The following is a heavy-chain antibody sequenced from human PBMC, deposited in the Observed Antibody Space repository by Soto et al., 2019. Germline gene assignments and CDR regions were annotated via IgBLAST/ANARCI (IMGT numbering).Heavy chain of an antibody. D-gene: IGHD3-10*01. CDR1: GDPISRSYW. CDR2: IYHSGST. CDR3: TSKFGQLLADAFDI. V-gene: IGHV4-4*02. J-gene: IGHJ3*02. Sequence: SETLSLTCALSGDPISRSYWWSWLRQLPGKGLEWIGEIYHSGSTIYNPSLQSRVTLSVDKSKNEFSLKMSSVTDADTAVYYCTSKFGQLLADAFDIWGQGTMVT.